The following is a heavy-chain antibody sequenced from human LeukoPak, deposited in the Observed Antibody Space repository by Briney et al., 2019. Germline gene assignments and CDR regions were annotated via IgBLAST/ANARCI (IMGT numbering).Heavy chain of an antibody. V-gene: IGHV4-59*01. CDR3: ARTSLRDFTFDY. CDR2: IYYSGNT. Sequence: PSETLSLTCTVSGGSISGYYWSRIRQPPGKGLDWIGYIYYSGNTNYNSSLKSRVTISVDTSRNQFSLRLTSVTAADTAVYYCARTSLRDFTFDYWGQGTLVTVSS. D-gene: IGHD3-3*01. CDR1: GGSISGYY. J-gene: IGHJ4*02.